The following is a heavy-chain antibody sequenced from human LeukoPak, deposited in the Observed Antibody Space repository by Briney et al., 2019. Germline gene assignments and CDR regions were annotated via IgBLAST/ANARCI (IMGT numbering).Heavy chain of an antibody. J-gene: IGHJ4*02. CDR3: ARARYYDILTGIDY. Sequence: GGSLRLSCSASGFPFSSYAMHWVRQAPGKGLEYVSAISDSGGSTYYADSVKGRFTISRDNAKNSLCLQMNSLRAEDTAVYYCARARYYDILTGIDYWGQGTLVTVSS. V-gene: IGHV3-64*04. CDR2: ISDSGGST. D-gene: IGHD3-9*01. CDR1: GFPFSSYA.